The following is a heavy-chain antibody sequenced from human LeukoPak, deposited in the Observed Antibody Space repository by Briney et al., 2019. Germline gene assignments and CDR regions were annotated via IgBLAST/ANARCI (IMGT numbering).Heavy chain of an antibody. CDR3: ARGATVTTYYYGMDV. V-gene: IGHV3-7*01. CDR2: VKKGGSET. CDR1: GFTFSNNW. D-gene: IGHD4-17*01. Sequence: GGSLRLSCAASGFTFSNNWMNWIRRAPGKGLEWVASVKKGGSETYYVDSVKGRFSISRDNAKNSLYLQMNSLRAEDTAVYYCARGATVTTYYYGMDVWGQGTTVTVSS. J-gene: IGHJ6*02.